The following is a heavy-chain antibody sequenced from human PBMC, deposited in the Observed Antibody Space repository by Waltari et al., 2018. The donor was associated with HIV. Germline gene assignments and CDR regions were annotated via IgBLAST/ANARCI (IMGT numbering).Heavy chain of an antibody. D-gene: IGHD3-22*01. CDR1: AFTFNNYL. J-gene: IGHJ4*02. V-gene: IGHV3-7*01. CDR3: AREALYDSSGYYFDY. Sequence: EVQLVESGGGWVQPGGVLRLSCAAAAFTFNNYLMNWFRQAPGKGLGWVANIKQDESEKYYVDSVKGRFTISRDNAKNSLFLQMNSLRAEDTAVYYCAREALYDSSGYYFDYWGQGTLVTVSS. CDR2: IKQDESEK.